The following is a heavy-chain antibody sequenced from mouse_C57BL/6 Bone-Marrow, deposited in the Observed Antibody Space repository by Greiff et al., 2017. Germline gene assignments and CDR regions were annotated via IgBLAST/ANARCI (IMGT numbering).Heavy chain of an antibody. V-gene: IGHV1-64*01. D-gene: IGHD6-1*01. J-gene: IGHJ4*01. CDR2: IHPKSGST. Sequence: QVYLKHPGAELGKPGASVKLSCKVSGYTFTSYWMHWVKQRPGQGLEWIGMIHPKSGSTNYNDKIKSKATLTVDKSTSTAYMQLSSLTSEDSGVYYCARQPNYTKDYKGQGTSVTVTS. CDR3: ARQPNYTKDY. CDR1: GYTFTSYW.